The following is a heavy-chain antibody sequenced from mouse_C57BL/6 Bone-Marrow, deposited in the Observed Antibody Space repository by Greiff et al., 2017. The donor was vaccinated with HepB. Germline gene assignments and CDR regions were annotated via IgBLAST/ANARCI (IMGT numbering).Heavy chain of an antibody. D-gene: IGHD2-3*01. CDR3: ARGGYFYYFDY. V-gene: IGHV1-69*01. Sequence: VKLQQPGAELVMPGASVKLSCKASCYTFTSYWMHWVKQRPGQGLEWIGEIDPSDSYTNYNQKFKGKSTLTVDKSSSTAYMQLSSLTSEDSAVYYCARGGYFYYFDYWGQGTTLTVSS. CDR1: CYTFTSYW. J-gene: IGHJ2*01. CDR2: IDPSDSYT.